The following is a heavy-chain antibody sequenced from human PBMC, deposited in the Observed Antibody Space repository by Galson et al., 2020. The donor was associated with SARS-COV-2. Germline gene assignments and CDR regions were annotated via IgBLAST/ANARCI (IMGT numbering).Heavy chain of an antibody. Sequence: TLSLTCTVSGGSISSGGYYWSWIRQHPGKGLEWIGYIYYSGSTYYNPSLKSRVTISVDTSKNQFSLKLSSVTAADTAVYYCARAPITMIVVVNAFDIWGQGTMVTVSS. V-gene: IGHV4-31*03. D-gene: IGHD3-22*01. CDR3: ARAPITMIVVVNAFDI. CDR2: IYYSGST. CDR1: GGSISSGGYY. J-gene: IGHJ3*02.